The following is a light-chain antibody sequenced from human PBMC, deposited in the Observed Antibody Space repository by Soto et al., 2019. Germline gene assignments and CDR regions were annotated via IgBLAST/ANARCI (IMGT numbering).Light chain of an antibody. CDR2: KAS. Sequence: DIQMTQSPSTLSASVGDRVTITGRASQSSSTWLAWYQQKPGKGPTLLIYKASRLESGVPSTLSGSGSGTDFALTISSLQPADFATYYCQQYNTYSWTFGQGPKVEV. CDR1: QSSSTW. CDR3: QQYNTYSWT. V-gene: IGKV1-5*03. J-gene: IGKJ1*01.